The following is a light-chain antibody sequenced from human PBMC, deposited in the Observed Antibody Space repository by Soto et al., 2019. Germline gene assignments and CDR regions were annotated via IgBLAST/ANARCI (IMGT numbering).Light chain of an antibody. V-gene: IGKV3-15*01. CDR2: GAS. Sequence: EIVMTQSPATLSVSPGERATLSCRASQSVSSNLAWYQQKPGQAPRLLIYGASTRATGIPTRFSGSGSGTEFTLTISSLQSEDFAGYYCQQENNWPPWTFGQGTKVDIK. CDR3: QQENNWPPWT. J-gene: IGKJ1*01. CDR1: QSVSSN.